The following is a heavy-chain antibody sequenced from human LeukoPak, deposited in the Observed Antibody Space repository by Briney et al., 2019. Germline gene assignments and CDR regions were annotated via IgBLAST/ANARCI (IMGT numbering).Heavy chain of an antibody. CDR1: GFTFSSYS. J-gene: IGHJ4*02. Sequence: GRSLRLSCAASGFTFSSYSMNWVRQAPGKGLEWVSSISSSSSYIYYADSVKGRFTISRDNAKNTLYLQMNSLRAEDTAVYYCARVAQYSGYDLLWYFDYWGQGTLVTVSS. D-gene: IGHD5-12*01. CDR2: ISSSSSYI. CDR3: ARVAQYSGYDLLWYFDY. V-gene: IGHV3-21*01.